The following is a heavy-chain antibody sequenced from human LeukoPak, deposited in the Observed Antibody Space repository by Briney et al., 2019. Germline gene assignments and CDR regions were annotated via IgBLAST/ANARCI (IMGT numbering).Heavy chain of an antibody. V-gene: IGHV3-23*01. Sequence: GGTLRLSCAASGFTFSNYGMNWVRQAPGKGLEWVSAISGSGGSTYYADSVKGRFTISRDNAKNSLYLQMTSLRAEDTALYYCARDPTHESSGYPFDYWGQGTLVTVSS. CDR2: ISGSGGST. CDR1: GFTFSNYG. D-gene: IGHD3-22*01. J-gene: IGHJ4*02. CDR3: ARDPTHESSGYPFDY.